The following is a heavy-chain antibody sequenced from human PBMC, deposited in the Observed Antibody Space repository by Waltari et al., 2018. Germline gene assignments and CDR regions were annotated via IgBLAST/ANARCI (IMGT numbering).Heavy chain of an antibody. V-gene: IGHV1-58*02. CDR2: ILGNGNT. CDR1: GFTFSTST. CDR3: AAERYASGCCWFDP. J-gene: IGHJ5*02. Sequence: QMQLVQSGPEVTKPGTSVKVSCKASGFTFSTSTMQWVRQARGQPLEWIGWILGNGNTNYAQNFQERVTITRDMSTNTAYMELSSLRSEDTAVYFCAAERYASGCCWFDPWGQGTLVTVSS. D-gene: IGHD6-19*01.